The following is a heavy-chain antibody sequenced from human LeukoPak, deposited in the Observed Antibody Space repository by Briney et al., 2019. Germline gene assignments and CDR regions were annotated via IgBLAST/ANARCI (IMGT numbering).Heavy chain of an antibody. CDR2: IKQDGSEE. D-gene: IGHD2-15*01. CDR1: GITFRSYW. Sequence: GGSLRLSCGASGITFRSYWMSWVRQAPGKGLEWVANIKQDGSEEYYVDSVKGRFTISRDNAKNSLHLQMNSLRAEDTAVYYCARDKVVGATLLDYWGQGTLVTVSS. J-gene: IGHJ4*02. V-gene: IGHV3-7*01. CDR3: ARDKVVGATLLDY.